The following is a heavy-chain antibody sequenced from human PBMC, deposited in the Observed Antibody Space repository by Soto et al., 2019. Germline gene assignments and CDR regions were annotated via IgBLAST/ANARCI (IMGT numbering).Heavy chain of an antibody. D-gene: IGHD3-9*01. CDR2: VYYTGST. CDR1: GGSISNFC. Sequence: SETLPITCTVSGGSISNFCCSWIRQPPGKGLEWIGYVYYTGSTSYNPSLKRRVTFSADSSRGQFSLRLNSVTAADTAVYYCARTVLGPDLLADSFVDYYYYMDVWGQATTVTVSS. J-gene: IGHJ6*03. CDR3: ARTVLGPDLLADSFVDYYYYMDV. V-gene: IGHV4-59*08.